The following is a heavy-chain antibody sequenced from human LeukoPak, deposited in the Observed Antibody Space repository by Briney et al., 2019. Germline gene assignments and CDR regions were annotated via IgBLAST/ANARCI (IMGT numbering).Heavy chain of an antibody. CDR2: IYPSGST. J-gene: IGHJ4*02. CDR3: ARDTHDYSRPGVPFDY. CDR1: GGSISSDY. Sequence: SETLSLTCTVSGGSISSDYWSWIRQPAGKGLEWIGRIYPSGSTNYNPSLKSRVTMSVDTSKNQFSLKLCSVIAADTAVYYCARDTHDYSRPGVPFDYWGQGTLVTVSS. D-gene: IGHD4-11*01. V-gene: IGHV4-4*07.